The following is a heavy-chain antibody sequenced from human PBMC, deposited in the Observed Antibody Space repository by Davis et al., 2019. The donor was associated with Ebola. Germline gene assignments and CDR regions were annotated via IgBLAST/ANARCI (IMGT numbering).Heavy chain of an antibody. CDR3: ARHIDGDFWYFDL. CDR2: IYRDGRT. J-gene: IGHJ2*01. CDR1: GFSVSDKY. V-gene: IGHV3-66*04. Sequence: GGSLRLSCVGSGFSVSDKYMSWVRQAPGKGLEWVSVIYRDGRTYYAESLKGRFTISRDNSKNVLYLEMNSLRVEDTAVYYCARHIDGDFWYFDLWGRGTLVTVSS. D-gene: IGHD4-17*01.